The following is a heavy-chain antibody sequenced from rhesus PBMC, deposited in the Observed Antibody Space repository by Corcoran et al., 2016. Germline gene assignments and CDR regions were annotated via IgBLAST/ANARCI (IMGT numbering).Heavy chain of an antibody. CDR1: GGSISSSY. D-gene: IGHD6-13*01. Sequence: QLQLQESGPGLVKPSETLSVTCAVSGGSISSSYWSWIRQAPGKGREWIGYIYCSGSSTNYNPSLKSRVTLSVDTSKNQRALKLSSVTTADTAVYYCARVYSSWSGEDYWGQGVLVTVSS. V-gene: IGHV4-169*01. CDR3: ARVYSSWSGEDY. J-gene: IGHJ4*01. CDR2: IYCSGSST.